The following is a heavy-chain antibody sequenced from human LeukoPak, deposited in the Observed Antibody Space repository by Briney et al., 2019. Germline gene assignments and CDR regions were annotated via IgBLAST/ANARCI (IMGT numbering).Heavy chain of an antibody. CDR2: IYYSGST. J-gene: IGHJ4*02. V-gene: IGHV4-59*12. Sequence: SETLSLTCTVSGGSISSYYWSWVRQPPGKGLEWIGYIYYSGSTNYNPSLKSRVTISVDTSKNQFSLKLSSVTAADTAVYYCARGRVQLRYWGQGTLVTVSS. D-gene: IGHD5-18*01. CDR1: GGSISSYY. CDR3: ARGRVQLRY.